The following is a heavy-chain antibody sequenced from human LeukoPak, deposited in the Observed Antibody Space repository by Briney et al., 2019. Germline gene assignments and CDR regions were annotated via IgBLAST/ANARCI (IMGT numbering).Heavy chain of an antibody. CDR1: GYSISSGYY. V-gene: IGHV3-23*01. D-gene: IGHD6-13*01. CDR3: AKGPKQQLVGSRGHYFDY. CDR2: IRGSGGNT. Sequence: PSETPSLTCTVSGYSISSGYYWGWVRQAPGKGLEWVSLIRGSGGNTYYADSVKGRFTMSRDNSKNTLYLQLNSLRAEDTAVYYCAKGPKQQLVGSRGHYFDYWGQGTLVTVSS. J-gene: IGHJ4*02.